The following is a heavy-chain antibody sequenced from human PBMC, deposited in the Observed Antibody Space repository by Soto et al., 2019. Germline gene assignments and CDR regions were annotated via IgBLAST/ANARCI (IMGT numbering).Heavy chain of an antibody. D-gene: IGHD6-19*01. V-gene: IGHV1-69*13. CDR3: ARGRPYSSGLDY. CDR2: IIPIFGTA. J-gene: IGHJ4*02. Sequence: VASVKVSCKASGGTFSSYAISWVRQAPGQGLEWMGGIIPIFGTANYEQKFQGRVTITADESTSTAYMELSSLRSEDTAVYYCARGRPYSSGLDYWGQGTLVTVSS. CDR1: GGTFSSYA.